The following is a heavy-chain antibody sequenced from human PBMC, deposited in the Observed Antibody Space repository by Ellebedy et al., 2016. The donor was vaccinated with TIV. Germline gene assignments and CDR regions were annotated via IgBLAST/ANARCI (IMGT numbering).Heavy chain of an antibody. CDR2: ISSSGSHI. V-gene: IGHV3-21*01. J-gene: IGHJ4*02. CDR3: ARHDHASTSYYNT. CDR1: GFTFGSDI. Sequence: GESLKISCVGSGFTFGSDIMNWVRQPPGKGLEWVSSISSSGSHIFYADSVKGRVTISRANAKNSLYLQMNSLRAEDTALYYCARHDHASTSYYNTWGQGTLVTVSS. D-gene: IGHD3-10*01.